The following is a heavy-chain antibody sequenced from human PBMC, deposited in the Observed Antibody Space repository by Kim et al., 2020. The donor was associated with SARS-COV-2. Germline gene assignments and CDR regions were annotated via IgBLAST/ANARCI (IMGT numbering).Heavy chain of an antibody. CDR2: IRSKANTYAT. CDR3: TRVPGISNSWCDAFN. D-gene: IGHD6-13*01. J-gene: IGHJ3*02. V-gene: IGHV3-73*01. CDR1: GFTFSGSA. Sequence: GGSLRLSCAASGFTFSGSAVHWVRQASGKGLEWVCRIRSKANTYATAYAASGKGRFTISRDDSKNTAYLQMNSLKIEDTAGYYCTRVPGISNSWCDAFN.